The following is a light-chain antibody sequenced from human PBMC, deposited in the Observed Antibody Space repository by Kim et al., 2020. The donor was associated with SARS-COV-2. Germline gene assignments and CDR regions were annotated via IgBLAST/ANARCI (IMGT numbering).Light chain of an antibody. CDR1: KWGDKY. J-gene: IGLJ2*01. CDR3: QAWDSSNVV. CDR2: QDC. V-gene: IGLV3-1*01. Sequence: SYELTQPPSVSVSPGQTASITCSGDKWGDKYACWYQQKPGQSPVLVIYQDCKRPSGIPERFSGSNFGNTATLTISGTRARDEADYYCQAWDSSNVVFGGG.